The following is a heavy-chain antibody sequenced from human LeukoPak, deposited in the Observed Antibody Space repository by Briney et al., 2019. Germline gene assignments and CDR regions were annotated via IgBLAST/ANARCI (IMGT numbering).Heavy chain of an antibody. J-gene: IGHJ5*02. Sequence: PGGSLRLSCAASGFTFNSYAMSWVRQAPGRGLEWVSAISSGGDYTNSADSVKGRFTISRDNSRNTLYLQMNSLRAEDTAVYYCAKDRASGSGSYSYRGFDHWGQGTLVTVSS. D-gene: IGHD6-19*01. V-gene: IGHV3-23*01. CDR2: ISSGGDYT. CDR1: GFTFNSYA. CDR3: AKDRASGSGSYSYRGFDH.